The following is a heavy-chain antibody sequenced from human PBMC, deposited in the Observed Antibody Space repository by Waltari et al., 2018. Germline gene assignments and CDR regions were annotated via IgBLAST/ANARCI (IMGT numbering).Heavy chain of an antibody. CDR3: ARGARRTTVTTGWWYFDL. J-gene: IGHJ2*01. Sequence: EVQLVESGGGLVQPGGSLRLSCAASGFTYSMYWMHWVRQAPGKGLVWVSRSNSDGSSTSYADSGKGRFTISKDNAKNTVYLQMNSLRAEDTAIYYCARGARRTTVTTGWWYFDLWGRGTLVTVSS. D-gene: IGHD4-17*01. CDR1: GFTYSMYW. V-gene: IGHV3-74*01. CDR2: SNSDGSST.